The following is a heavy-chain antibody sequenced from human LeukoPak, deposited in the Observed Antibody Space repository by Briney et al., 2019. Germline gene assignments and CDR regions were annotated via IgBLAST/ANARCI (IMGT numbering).Heavy chain of an antibody. D-gene: IGHD5-18*01. CDR3: ARDRGYSYGPFDY. CDR1: GFTFSTYS. V-gene: IGHV3-21*01. Sequence: GGSLRLSCAASGFTFSTYSMNWVRQAPGKGLEWVSSISSSGSYIYYADSVKGRFTISRDNAKNSLYLQMNSLRAEDTAVYYCARDRGYSYGPFDYWGQGTLVTVSS. CDR2: ISSSGSYI. J-gene: IGHJ4*02.